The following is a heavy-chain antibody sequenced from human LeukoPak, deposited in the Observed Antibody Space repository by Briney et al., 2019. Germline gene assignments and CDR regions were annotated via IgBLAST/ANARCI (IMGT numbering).Heavy chain of an antibody. CDR1: GGSISSGDYY. D-gene: IGHD3-22*01. CDR2: IYYSGST. V-gene: IGHV4-30-4*01. CDR3: ARGDGSSGYGAFDN. Sequence: SETLSLTCTVSGGSISSGDYYWSWIRQPPGKGLEWIGYIYYSGSTYYNPSLKSRVTISVDTSKNQFSLKLSSVTAADTAVYYCARGDGSSGYGAFDNWGQGKMGTVSS. J-gene: IGHJ3*02.